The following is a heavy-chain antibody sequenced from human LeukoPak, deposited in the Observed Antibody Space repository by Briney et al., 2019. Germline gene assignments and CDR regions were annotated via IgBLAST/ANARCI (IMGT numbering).Heavy chain of an antibody. J-gene: IGHJ4*02. CDR1: GGSITSGYY. V-gene: IGHV4-39*07. CDR3: ARHDNTLTGYYYFDY. Sequence: PSETLSLTCTVSGGSITSGYYWGWIRQPPGKGLEWIGSIYYSGSTYYNPSLKSRVTISVDTSKNQFSLKLSSVTAADTAVYYCARHDNTLTGYYYFDYWGQGTLVTVSS. CDR2: IYYSGST. D-gene: IGHD3-9*01.